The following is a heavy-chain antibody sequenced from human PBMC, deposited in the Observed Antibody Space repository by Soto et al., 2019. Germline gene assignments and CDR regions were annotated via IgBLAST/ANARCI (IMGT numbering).Heavy chain of an antibody. CDR2: ISDSGADT. CDR1: TFAFNNYA. V-gene: IGHV3-23*01. J-gene: IGHJ4*02. D-gene: IGHD2-15*01. Sequence: LRXSCAASTFAFNNYAMSWVRQAPGKGLECVSVISDSGADTFCANSVKGRFTISRDKSKNTLYLQMNSLRVEDTAVYYCAKDPKPGHCSGGSCYPHWGQGTLVTVSS. CDR3: AKDPKPGHCSGGSCYPH.